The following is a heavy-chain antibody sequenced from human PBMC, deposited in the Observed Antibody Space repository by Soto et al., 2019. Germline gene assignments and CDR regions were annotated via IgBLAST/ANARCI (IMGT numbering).Heavy chain of an antibody. J-gene: IGHJ5*02. CDR3: AKRYQAEGSGNYYTPRSPDPLTLFDP. CDR1: GFTFSSYA. V-gene: IGHV3-23*01. D-gene: IGHD3-10*01. CDR2: ISGSGGST. Sequence: PGGSLRLSCAASGFTFSSYAMSWVRQAPGKGLEWVSAISGSGGSTYYADSVKGRFTISRDNSKNTLYLQMNSLRAEDTAVYYCAKRYQAEGSGNYYTPRSPDPLTLFDPWGQGTLVTV.